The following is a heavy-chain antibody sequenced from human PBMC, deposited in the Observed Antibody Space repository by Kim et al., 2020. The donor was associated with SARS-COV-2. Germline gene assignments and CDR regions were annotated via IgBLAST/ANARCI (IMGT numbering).Heavy chain of an antibody. D-gene: IGHD3-3*01. CDR3: ARGGLLEWLLGAFDI. Sequence: QKFKGRVTMTRNTSISTAYMELSSLRSEDTAVYYCARGGLLEWLLGAFDIWGQGTMVTVSS. V-gene: IGHV1-8*01. J-gene: IGHJ3*02.